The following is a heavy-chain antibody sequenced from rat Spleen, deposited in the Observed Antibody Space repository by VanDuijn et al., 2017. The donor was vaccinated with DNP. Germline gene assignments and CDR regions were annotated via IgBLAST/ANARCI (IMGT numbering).Heavy chain of an antibody. J-gene: IGHJ3*01. CDR1: SFSLTINS. V-gene: IGHV2-1*01. CDR3: TREVPGTY. CDR2: IGSGGST. D-gene: IGHD1-4*01. Sequence: QVQLKESGPGLVQPSQTLSLTCSVSSFSLTINSVHWVRQPPGKGLEWVGAIGSGGSTDYNSALKSRLTISRDTSKSQVFLKMNGLQTEDTAIYFCTREVPGTYWGQGTLVTVSS.